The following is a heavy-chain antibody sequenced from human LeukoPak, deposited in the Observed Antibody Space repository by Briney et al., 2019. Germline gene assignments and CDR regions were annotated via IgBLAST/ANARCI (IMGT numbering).Heavy chain of an antibody. Sequence: GGSLRLSCAASGFTFSSYWMSWVRQAPGKGLEWVANIKQDGSEKYYVDSVKGRFTISRDNAKNSLYLQMNSLRAEDTAVYYCAREGAGRIAAYYAFDIWGQGTMVTVSS. CDR2: IKQDGSEK. V-gene: IGHV3-7*01. CDR3: AREGAGRIAAYYAFDI. CDR1: GFTFSSYW. J-gene: IGHJ3*02. D-gene: IGHD6-13*01.